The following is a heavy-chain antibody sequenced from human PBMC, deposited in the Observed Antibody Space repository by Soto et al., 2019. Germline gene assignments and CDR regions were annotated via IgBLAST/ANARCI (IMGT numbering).Heavy chain of an antibody. V-gene: IGHV3-15*01. J-gene: IGHJ4*02. CDR3: TTGENSGWFEYYFDY. CDR1: GLNFSNAW. CDR2: IKKKTDGGTI. D-gene: IGHD6-19*01. Sequence: GVSLRLSCTASGLNFSNAWRTWVRQTPGKGLGWVGRIKKKTDGGTIEYAAPVRGRFTISRDDSKNTLYLQMNSLKTEDTAVYYCTTGENSGWFEYYFDYWGQGTLVTVSS.